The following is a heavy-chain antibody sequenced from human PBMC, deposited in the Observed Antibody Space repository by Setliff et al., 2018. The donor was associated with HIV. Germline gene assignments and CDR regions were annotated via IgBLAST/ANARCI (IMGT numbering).Heavy chain of an antibody. CDR3: ARRGYSYAVFDY. CDR1: GGSISSYY. J-gene: IGHJ4*02. Sequence: SETLSLTCTVSGGSISSYYWSWIRQPPGKGLEWIGYIYYSGSTNYNPSLKSRVTISVDTSKNQFSLKLSSVTTADTAVYYCARRGYSYAVFDYWGQGTLVTVSS. D-gene: IGHD5-18*01. V-gene: IGHV4-59*08. CDR2: IYYSGST.